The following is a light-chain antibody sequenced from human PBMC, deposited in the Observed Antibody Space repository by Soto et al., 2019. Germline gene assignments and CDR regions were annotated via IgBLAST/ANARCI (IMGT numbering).Light chain of an antibody. CDR2: KDS. J-gene: IGLJ2*01. CDR1: ALPKQY. CDR3: QSADSSGTYPVV. Sequence: SYELTQPTSVSVSPGQTARITCSGDALPKQYAYWYQQKPGQAPVLVIYKDSERPSGIPERFSGSSSGTTVTLTISGVQAEDEADYYCQSADSSGTYPVVFGGGTKVTVL. V-gene: IGLV3-25*03.